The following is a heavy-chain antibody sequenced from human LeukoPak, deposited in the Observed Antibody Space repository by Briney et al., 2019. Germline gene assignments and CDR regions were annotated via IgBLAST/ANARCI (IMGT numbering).Heavy chain of an antibody. V-gene: IGHV3-23*01. Sequence: GGSLRLSCAASGFTFSSYAMSLVRQAPGKGLEWVSTISGSGSTTYNADSVKGRFTISRDNSKNTLYLQMNSLRAEDTAVYYCAKSFVSGWYNSFDYWGQGTLVTVSS. D-gene: IGHD6-19*01. J-gene: IGHJ4*02. CDR1: GFTFSSYA. CDR3: AKSFVSGWYNSFDY. CDR2: ISGSGSTT.